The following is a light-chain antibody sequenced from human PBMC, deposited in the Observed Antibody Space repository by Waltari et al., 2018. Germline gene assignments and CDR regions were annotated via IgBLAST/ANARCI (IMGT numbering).Light chain of an antibody. J-gene: IGLJ2*01. CDR3: AAWDDSLSGYVV. CDR2: RKN. V-gene: IGLV1-47*01. CDR1: SSNSGSNY. Sequence: QSVLTQPPSASGTPGQRVTIPCSGSSSNSGSNYVSWYQQLQGTAPKLLISRKNQRPSGVPDRFSGSKSGTSASLASSGLRSEDEADYYCAAWDDSLSGYVVFGGGTKLTVL.